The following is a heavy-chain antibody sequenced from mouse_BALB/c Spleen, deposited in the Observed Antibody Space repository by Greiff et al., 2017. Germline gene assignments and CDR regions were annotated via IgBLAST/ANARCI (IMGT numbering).Heavy chain of an antibody. Sequence: EVQRVESRPELVKPGASVKISCKASGYTFTDYNMHWVKQSHGKSLEWIGYIYPYNGGTGYNQKFKSKATLTVDNSSSTAYMELRSLTSEDSAVYYCAREEMSRGYFDVWGAGTTVTVSS. CDR3: AREEMSRGYFDV. CDR2: IYPYNGGT. CDR1: GYTFTDYN. J-gene: IGHJ1*01. V-gene: IGHV1S29*02.